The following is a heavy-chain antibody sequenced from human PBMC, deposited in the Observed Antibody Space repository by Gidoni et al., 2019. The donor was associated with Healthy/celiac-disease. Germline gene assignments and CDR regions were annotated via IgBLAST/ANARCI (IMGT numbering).Heavy chain of an antibody. D-gene: IGHD4-17*01. J-gene: IGHJ4*02. Sequence: EVQLVESGGGLVQPGGSLGLSCAASGFTFSSYSMNWVRQAPGKGLEWVSYISSSSSTIYYADSVKGRFTISRDNAKNSLYLQMNSLRAEDTAVYYCAREFDYGDYSVDYWGQGTLVTVSS. CDR1: GFTFSSYS. CDR3: AREFDYGDYSVDY. V-gene: IGHV3-48*01. CDR2: ISSSSSTI.